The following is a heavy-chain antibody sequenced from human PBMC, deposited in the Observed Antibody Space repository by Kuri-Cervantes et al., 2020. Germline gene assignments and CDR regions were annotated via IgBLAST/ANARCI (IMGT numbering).Heavy chain of an antibody. Sequence: GESLKISCVAPEFTLSDYSMTWVRQTPGKGLEWVSYISSSSNTIYYADSVKGRFTISRDNAKNSLYLQMSSLRAEDTAVYYCARGGKDGYNYFMSYYWGQGTLVTVSS. CDR2: ISSSSNTI. J-gene: IGHJ4*02. CDR1: EFTLSDYS. CDR3: ARGGKDGYNYFMSYY. D-gene: IGHD5-24*01. V-gene: IGHV3-48*01.